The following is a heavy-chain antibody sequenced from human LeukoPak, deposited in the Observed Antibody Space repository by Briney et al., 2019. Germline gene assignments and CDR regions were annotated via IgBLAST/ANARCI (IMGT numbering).Heavy chain of an antibody. V-gene: IGHV4-59*11. J-gene: IGHJ3*02. CDR2: IHYSGRT. CDR1: GGSISRHF. Sequence: PSETLSLTCSVSGGSISRHFWSWIRQPPGKGLEWIAFIHYSGRTKYNPSLQSRVTISIDTSENNSSLKLTSVTAADTAVYYCARLLDNDSSGDPDTFDMWGQGTVVTVSS. CDR3: ARLLDNDSSGDPDTFDM. D-gene: IGHD3-22*01.